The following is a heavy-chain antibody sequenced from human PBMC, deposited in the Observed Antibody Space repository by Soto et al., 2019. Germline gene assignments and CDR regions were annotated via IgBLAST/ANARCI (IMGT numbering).Heavy chain of an antibody. CDR3: ARYDSSGPHLGAFDI. J-gene: IGHJ3*02. V-gene: IGHV1-46*01. CDR2: INPSGGST. Sequence: ASVKVSCKASGYTFSTYYMHWVRQAPGQGYEWMGIINPSGGSTTYAQKFQGRVTMTRDTSTTTVYMELSSLKSEDTAVYYCARYDSSGPHLGAFDIWGQGTMVTVSS. CDR1: GYTFSTYY. D-gene: IGHD3-22*01.